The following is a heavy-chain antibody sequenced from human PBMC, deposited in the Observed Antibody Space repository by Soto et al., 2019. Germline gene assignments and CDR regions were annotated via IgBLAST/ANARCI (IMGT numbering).Heavy chain of an antibody. Sequence: QVKLVESGGGVVQPGRSLRLSCAASGLTFSSYAMHWVRQAPGKGLEWVAVISYDGSNKYYADSVKGRFTISRDNSKNTLYLQMNSLRAEDTAVYYCARDPAAIAAAGPFDYWGQGTLVTVSS. J-gene: IGHJ4*02. D-gene: IGHD6-13*01. V-gene: IGHV3-30-3*01. CDR1: GLTFSSYA. CDR2: ISYDGSNK. CDR3: ARDPAAIAAAGPFDY.